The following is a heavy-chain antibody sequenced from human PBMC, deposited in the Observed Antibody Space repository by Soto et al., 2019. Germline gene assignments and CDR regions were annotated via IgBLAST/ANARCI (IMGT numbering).Heavy chain of an antibody. CDR3: ARHEVRVPMFLYYH. J-gene: IGHJ5*02. Sequence: QMLLQESGPGLVKPSETLSLTCTVSGTSITSNNYYWGWIRQPPGKGLEWIASMYYSENTYYNPSLKSRVTISIDTSKNQRSLKLSSVTAADTAVYYCARHEVRVPMFLYYHWGQGTLVTVSS. CDR2: MYYSENT. V-gene: IGHV4-39*01. CDR1: GTSITSNNYY. D-gene: IGHD3-10*02.